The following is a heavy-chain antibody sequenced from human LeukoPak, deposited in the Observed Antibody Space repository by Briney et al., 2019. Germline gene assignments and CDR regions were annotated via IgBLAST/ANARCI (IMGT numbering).Heavy chain of an antibody. CDR2: ISLTGRT. Sequence: PSGTLSLTCGVSGGSITTTNYWSWVRLPPGGGLEWIGEISLTGRTHYNPSLKSRVNISIDESKNHLYLNLASVTAADTAVYYCARLGQESWFDPWGQGTLVTVSS. V-gene: IGHV4-4*02. J-gene: IGHJ5*02. CDR1: GGSITTTNY. CDR3: ARLGQESWFDP.